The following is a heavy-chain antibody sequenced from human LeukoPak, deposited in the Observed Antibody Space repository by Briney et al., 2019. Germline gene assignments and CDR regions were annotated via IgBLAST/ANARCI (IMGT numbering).Heavy chain of an antibody. CDR1: GGTFSSYA. V-gene: IGHV1-69*04. D-gene: IGHD1-26*01. Sequence: GASVKDSCKASGGTFSSYAISWVRQAPGQGLEWMGRIIPILGIANYAQKFQGRVTITADKSTSTAYMVLSSLRSEDTAVYYCARVQKGAMGDWGQGTLVTVSS. J-gene: IGHJ4*01. CDR2: IIPILGIA. CDR3: ARVQKGAMGD.